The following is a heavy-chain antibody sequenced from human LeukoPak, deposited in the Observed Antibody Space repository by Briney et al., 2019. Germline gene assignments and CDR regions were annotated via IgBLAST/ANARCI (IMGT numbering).Heavy chain of an antibody. CDR2: MNPNSGNT. J-gene: IGHJ6*03. CDR1: GYTFTSYD. D-gene: IGHD3-22*01. CDR3: ARGRYDSSSFYYYYYMDV. V-gene: IGHV1-8*03. Sequence: ASVTVSCKASGYTFTSYDNNWVRQATGQGLEWMGWMNPNSGNTGYAQKFQGRVTITRNTSISTAYMELSSLRSEDTAVYYCARGRYDSSSFYYYYYMDVWGKGTTVTVSS.